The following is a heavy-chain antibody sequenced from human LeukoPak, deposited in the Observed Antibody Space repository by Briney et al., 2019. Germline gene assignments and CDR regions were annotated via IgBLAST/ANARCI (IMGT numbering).Heavy chain of an antibody. CDR2: ISGSGGST. CDR3: AKHPPYCSSTSCPFDY. Sequence: GGSLRLSCAASGFTFSDFAMSWVRQAPGKGLEWVSAISGSGGSTYYADSVKGRFTISRDNSKNTLYLQMNSLRAEDTAVYYCAKHPPYCSSTSCPFDYWGQGTLVTVSS. CDR1: GFTFSDFA. V-gene: IGHV3-23*01. J-gene: IGHJ4*02. D-gene: IGHD2-2*01.